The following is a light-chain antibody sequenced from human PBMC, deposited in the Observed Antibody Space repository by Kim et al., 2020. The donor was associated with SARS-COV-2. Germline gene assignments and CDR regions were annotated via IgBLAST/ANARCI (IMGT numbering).Light chain of an antibody. V-gene: IGKV1-9*01. Sequence: DIQLTQSPSFLSASVGDRVTITCRASQGISSYLAWYQQKPGKAPKLLIYAASTLQSGVPSRFSGSGSGTEFTLTFSSLQPEDFATYYCQQLNSYPLLTFGGGTKVDIK. CDR3: QQLNSYPLLT. CDR2: AAS. J-gene: IGKJ4*01. CDR1: QGISSY.